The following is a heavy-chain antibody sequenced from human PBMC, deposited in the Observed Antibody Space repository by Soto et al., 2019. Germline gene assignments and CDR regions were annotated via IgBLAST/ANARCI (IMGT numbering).Heavy chain of an antibody. CDR3: ARDVYEILGRVVRRLDS. Sequence: GXLRLSCASSGFTFGSYWMTLVRQAPGEGLEWVANLKRDGRERYYVDSVKGRFSVSRDNAKNSLYLQMNNLRPEDTAVYYCARDVYEILGRVVRRLDSWGQGTLVTVSS. CDR2: LKRDGRER. CDR1: GFTFGSYW. V-gene: IGHV3-7*03. J-gene: IGHJ4*02. D-gene: IGHD2-8*01.